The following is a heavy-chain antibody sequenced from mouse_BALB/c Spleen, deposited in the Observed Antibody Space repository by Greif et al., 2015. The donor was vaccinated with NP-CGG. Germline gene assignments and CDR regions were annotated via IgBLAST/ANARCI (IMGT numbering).Heavy chain of an antibody. Sequence: EVQGVESGPELVKPGASVKMSCKASGYTFTSYVMHWVKRKPGQGLEWIGYINPYNDGTKYNEKFKGKATLTSDKSSSTAHMELSSLTSEDSAVYYCARGYDYDGIAYWGQGTLVTVSA. D-gene: IGHD2-4*01. V-gene: IGHV1-14*01. CDR1: GYTFTSYV. J-gene: IGHJ3*01. CDR2: INPYNDGT. CDR3: ARGYDYDGIAY.